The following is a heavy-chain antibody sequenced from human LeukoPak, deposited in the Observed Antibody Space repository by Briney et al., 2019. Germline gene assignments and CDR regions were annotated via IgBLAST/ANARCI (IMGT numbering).Heavy chain of an antibody. CDR3: ARDGSNFWSGYYLDY. CDR1: GFTFSSYS. J-gene: IGHJ4*02. V-gene: IGHV3-48*01. CDR2: ISSSSSTI. Sequence: GGSLRLSCAASGFTFSSYSMNWVRQAPGKGLEWVSYISSSSSTIYYADSVKGRFTISRDNAKNSLYLQMNSLRAEDTAVYYCARDGSNFWSGYYLDYWGQGTLVTVSS. D-gene: IGHD3-3*01.